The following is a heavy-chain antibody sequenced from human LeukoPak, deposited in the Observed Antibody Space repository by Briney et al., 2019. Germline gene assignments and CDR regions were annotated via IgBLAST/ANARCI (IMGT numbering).Heavy chain of an antibody. CDR3: ARSPPYGDYGIYYY. Sequence: PGGSLRLSCAASGFTVSSNYMSWVRQAPGKGLEWVSVIYSGGSTYYADSVKGRFTISRDNSKNTLYLQMNSLRAEDTAVYYCARSPPYGDYGIYYYWGQGTLVTVSS. D-gene: IGHD4-17*01. V-gene: IGHV3-53*01. CDR1: GFTVSSNY. CDR2: IYSGGST. J-gene: IGHJ4*02.